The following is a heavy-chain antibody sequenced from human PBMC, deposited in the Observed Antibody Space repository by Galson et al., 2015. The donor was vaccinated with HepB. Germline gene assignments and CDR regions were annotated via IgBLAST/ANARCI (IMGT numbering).Heavy chain of an antibody. CDR3: ARDRVSEGSYGSGGGCYRCYMDV. J-gene: IGHJ6*03. Sequence: SVKVSCKASGYTFTSYYMHWVRQAPGQGLEWMGIINPSGGSTSYAQKFQGRVTMTRDTSTSTVYMELSSLRSEDTAVYYCARDRVSEGSYGSGGGCYRCYMDVWGKGTTVTVSS. CDR2: INPSGGST. CDR1: GYTFTSYY. V-gene: IGHV1-46*03. D-gene: IGHD2-15*01.